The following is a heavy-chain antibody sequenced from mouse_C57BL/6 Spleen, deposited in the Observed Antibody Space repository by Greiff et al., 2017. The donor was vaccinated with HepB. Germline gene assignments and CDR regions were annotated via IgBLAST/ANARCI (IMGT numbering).Heavy chain of an antibody. CDR2: ISDGGSYT. CDR3: ARYSNYGAMDY. CDR1: GFTFSSYA. Sequence: EVQRVESGGGLVKPGGSLKLSCAASGFTFSSYAMSWVRQTPEKRLEWVATISDGGSYTYYPDNVKGRFTISRDNAKNNLYLQMSHLKSEDTAMYYCARYSNYGAMDYWGQGTSVTVSS. J-gene: IGHJ4*01. V-gene: IGHV5-4*01. D-gene: IGHD2-5*01.